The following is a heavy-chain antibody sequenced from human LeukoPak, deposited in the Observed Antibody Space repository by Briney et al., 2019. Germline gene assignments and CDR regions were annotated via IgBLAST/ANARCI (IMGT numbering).Heavy chain of an antibody. CDR3: ARDSRDGYSHFDS. V-gene: IGHV4-31*03. J-gene: IGHJ4*02. CDR1: GGSISSGVSY. CDR2: IYHSGTT. D-gene: IGHD5-24*01. Sequence: KTSETLSLTCTVSGGSISSGVSYWSWIRQRPGQGLEWIGYIYHSGTTYYSPSLKSRVTISVDTSKNQFSLKLSSVTAADTAVYYCARDSRDGYSHFDSWGQGTLVTVSS.